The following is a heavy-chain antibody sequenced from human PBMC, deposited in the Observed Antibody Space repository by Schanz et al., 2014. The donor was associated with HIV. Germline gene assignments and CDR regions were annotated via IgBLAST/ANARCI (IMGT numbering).Heavy chain of an antibody. J-gene: IGHJ3*02. CDR3: AKDLSGVGATRGGAFDI. V-gene: IGHV3-9*01. D-gene: IGHD1-26*01. Sequence: EVQLVESGGGLVQPGRSLRLSCAASGFTFDDYAMHWVRQAPGTGLEWVSGISWNSGSIGYADSVKGRFTISRDNAKNSLYLQMNSLRAEDTALYYCAKDLSGVGATRGGAFDIWGQGTMVTVSS. CDR1: GFTFDDYA. CDR2: ISWNSGSI.